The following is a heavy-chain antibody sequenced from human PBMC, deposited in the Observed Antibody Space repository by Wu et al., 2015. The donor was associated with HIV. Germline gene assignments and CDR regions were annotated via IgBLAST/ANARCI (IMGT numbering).Heavy chain of an antibody. D-gene: IGHD5-18*01. CDR1: GATFKSYA. V-gene: IGHV1-69*13. CDR3: CGRRWADIYGPRFVRFWGPTGTNW. CDR2: LIPMYGAA. J-gene: IGHJ5*01. Sequence: QVHLVQFGGEVKKPGSSVRVSCKASGATFKSYALSWVRQAPGQGLEWMGRLIPMYGAANYAQKFQGRVTITADESTNTAYMDVSGLRSDDTAVYYCCGRRWADIYGPRFVRFWGPTGTNW.